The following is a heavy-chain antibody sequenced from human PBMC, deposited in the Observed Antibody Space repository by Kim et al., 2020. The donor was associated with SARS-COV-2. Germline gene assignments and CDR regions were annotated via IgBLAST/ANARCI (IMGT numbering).Heavy chain of an antibody. V-gene: IGHV4-31*03. CDR2: IYYSGST. Sequence: SETLSLTCTVSGGSISSGGYYWSWIRQHPGKGLEWIGYIYYSGSTYYNPSLKSRVTISVDTSKNQFSLKLSSVTAADTAVYYCARDRGSGSYPIDYWGQGTLVTVSS. CDR3: ARDRGSGSYPIDY. J-gene: IGHJ4*02. CDR1: GGSISSGGYY. D-gene: IGHD3-10*01.